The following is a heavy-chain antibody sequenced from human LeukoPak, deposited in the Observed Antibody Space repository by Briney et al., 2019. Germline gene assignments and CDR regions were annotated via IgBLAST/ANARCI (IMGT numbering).Heavy chain of an antibody. CDR1: GFTFSSYA. Sequence: GGSLRLSCAASGFTFSSYAMSWVRQAPGKGLEWVSAISGSGGSTYYADSVKGRFTISRDNSKNTLYLQMNSLRAEDTAVYYCAKDQNYYDSSGYDYWGQGTLVTVSS. V-gene: IGHV3-23*01. J-gene: IGHJ4*02. CDR2: ISGSGGST. CDR3: AKDQNYYDSSGYDY. D-gene: IGHD3-22*01.